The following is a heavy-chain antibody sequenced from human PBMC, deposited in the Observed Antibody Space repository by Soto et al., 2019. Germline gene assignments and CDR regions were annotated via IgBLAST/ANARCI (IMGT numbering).Heavy chain of an antibody. Sequence: QVQLQESGPGLVKPSQTLSLTCTVSGGSISSGGYYWSWIRQHPGKGLEWIGYIYYSGSTYYNPSLKSRVXXSXDXSKNQFSLKLSSVTAADTAVYYCAGSRGPADYGMDVWGQGTTVTVSS. V-gene: IGHV4-31*03. J-gene: IGHJ6*02. CDR3: AGSRGPADYGMDV. CDR1: GGSISSGGYY. D-gene: IGHD3-10*01. CDR2: IYYSGST.